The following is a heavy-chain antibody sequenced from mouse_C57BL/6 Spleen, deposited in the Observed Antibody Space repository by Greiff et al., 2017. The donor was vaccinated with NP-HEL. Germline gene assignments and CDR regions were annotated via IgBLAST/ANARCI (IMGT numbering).Heavy chain of an antibody. Sequence: VQLQQSGPELVKPGASVKISCKASGYSFTGYYMNWVKQSPEKSLEWIGEINPSTGGTTYNQKFKAKATLTVDKSSSTAYMQLSSLTSEDSAVYYCARRGTVVATEYFDYWGQGTTLTVSS. CDR3: ARRGTVVATEYFDY. V-gene: IGHV1-42*01. J-gene: IGHJ2*01. CDR2: INPSTGGT. D-gene: IGHD1-1*01. CDR1: GYSFTGYY.